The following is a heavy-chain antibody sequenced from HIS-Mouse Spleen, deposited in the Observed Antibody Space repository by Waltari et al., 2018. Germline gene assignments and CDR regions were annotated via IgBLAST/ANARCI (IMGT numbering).Heavy chain of an antibody. V-gene: IGHV1-2*02. J-gene: IGHJ6*02. Sequence: QVQLVQSGAEVKKPGASVKVSCKASGYTFTGYYMHWVRQAPGQGLEWMGWINPNSGGTNYAQKFQGRVTMTRDTSISTAYMELSRLRSDDTAVYYCAREVIAARPGYYYYGMDVWGQGTTVTVSS. CDR2: INPNSGGT. CDR1: GYTFTGYY. D-gene: IGHD6-6*01. CDR3: AREVIAARPGYYYYGMDV.